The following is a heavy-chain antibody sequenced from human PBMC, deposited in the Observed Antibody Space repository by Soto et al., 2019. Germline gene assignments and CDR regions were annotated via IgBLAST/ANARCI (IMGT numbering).Heavy chain of an antibody. V-gene: IGHV3-7*01. J-gene: IGHJ6*03. CDR1: GFTFSSYW. Sequence: GESLKISCAASGFTFSSYWMSWVRQAPGKGLEWVANIKQDGSEKYYVDSVKGRFTISRDNAKNSLYLQMNSLRAEDTAVYYCARDNPLDYYYYYYMDVWGKGTTVTVSS. CDR3: ARDNPLDYYYYYYMDV. CDR2: IKQDGSEK.